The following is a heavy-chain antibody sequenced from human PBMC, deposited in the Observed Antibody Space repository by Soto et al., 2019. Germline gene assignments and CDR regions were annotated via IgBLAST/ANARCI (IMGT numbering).Heavy chain of an antibody. V-gene: IGHV1-18*01. D-gene: IGHD6-6*01. CDR1: GYTFTSYG. Sequence: QVQLVQSGAEVKKPGASVKVSCKASGYTFTSYGISWVRQAPGQGLEWMGWISAYNGNTNYAQKLQGRVTMTTDTSTSTAYMELRSLRSDDTAVYYWARQGSSSFPYYYYYGMDVWGQGTTVTVSS. CDR3: ARQGSSSFPYYYYYGMDV. CDR2: ISAYNGNT. J-gene: IGHJ6*02.